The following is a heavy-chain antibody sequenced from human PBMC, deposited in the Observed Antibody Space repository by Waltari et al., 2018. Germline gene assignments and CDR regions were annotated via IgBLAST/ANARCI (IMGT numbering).Heavy chain of an antibody. CDR2: INPNSGGT. Sequence: QVQLVQSGAEVKKPGASVKVSCKASGYTFTGYYMHWVRQAPGQGLEWMGWINPNSGGTNYEQKFQGWVTMTRDTSISTAYMELSRLRSDDTAVYYCARDPEPTERIAAAVERYFQHWGQGTLVTVSS. CDR1: GYTFTGYY. J-gene: IGHJ1*01. CDR3: ARDPEPTERIAAAVERYFQH. D-gene: IGHD6-13*01. V-gene: IGHV1-2*04.